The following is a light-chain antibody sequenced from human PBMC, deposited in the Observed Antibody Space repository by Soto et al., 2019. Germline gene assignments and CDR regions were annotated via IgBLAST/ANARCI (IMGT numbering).Light chain of an antibody. V-gene: IGKV3-15*01. Sequence: EIVMTQSPATLSVSPGERATLSCRASQSVSSNLAWYQQKPGQAPRLLIYGASTSATGIPARFSGSGSGTDFTLTISSLQSEAFAVYYCQQYNNWPPFTFGPGNKVDIK. J-gene: IGKJ3*01. CDR1: QSVSSN. CDR2: GAS. CDR3: QQYNNWPPFT.